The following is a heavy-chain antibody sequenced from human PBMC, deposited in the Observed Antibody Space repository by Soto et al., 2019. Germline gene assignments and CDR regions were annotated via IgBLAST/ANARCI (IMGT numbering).Heavy chain of an antibody. CDR3: ARESDIVVVVDY. CDR1: GFTFSSYW. J-gene: IGHJ4*02. V-gene: IGHV3-74*01. D-gene: IGHD2-15*01. Sequence: EVQLVESGGGLVQPGGSLRLSCAASGFTFSSYWMHWVRQAPGQGLVWVSRINSDGSSTSDVDSVKGRFTISRDNDKNTLYLQMNSLRAEDTAVYYCARESDIVVVVDYWGQGTLVTVSS. CDR2: INSDGSST.